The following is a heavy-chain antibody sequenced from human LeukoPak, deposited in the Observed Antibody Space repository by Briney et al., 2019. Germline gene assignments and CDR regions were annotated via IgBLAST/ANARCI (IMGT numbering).Heavy chain of an antibody. J-gene: IGHJ5*02. V-gene: IGHV3-48*04. D-gene: IGHD2-2*01. Sequence: GGSLRLSCAASGFTFSSYSMNWVRQAPGKGLEWVSYISSSGDTKHYADSVKGRFTISRDNAKKSLYLQMNSLRAEDTAVYYCARRCRSNSCLQSWGQGTLVTVSS. CDR2: ISSSGDTK. CDR1: GFTFSSYS. CDR3: ARRCRSNSCLQS.